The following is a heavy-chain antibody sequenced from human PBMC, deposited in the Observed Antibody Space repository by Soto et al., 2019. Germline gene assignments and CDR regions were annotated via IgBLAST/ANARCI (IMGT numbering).Heavy chain of an antibody. CDR3: GRNSSTWSCY. CDR1: GYSFTNYG. CDR2: ISVYYGYS. D-gene: IGHD6-13*01. J-gene: IGHJ4*02. Sequence: QVHLVQSAAEVKKPGASVKVSCKTSGYSFTNYGISWVRQAPGQGLQWMGWISVYYGYSNYAQKFQDRVTLTTDTSTCIAEMALRNLRTNDTTLYYCGRNSSTWSCYWGPGTLLTVFS. V-gene: IGHV1-18*01.